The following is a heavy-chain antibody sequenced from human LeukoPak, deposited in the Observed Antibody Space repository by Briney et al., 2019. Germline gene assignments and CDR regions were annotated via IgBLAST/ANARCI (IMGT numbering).Heavy chain of an antibody. CDR2: IYYSGST. Sequence: SETLSLTCSVSGDSISRSGYHWGWIRQPPGKGLEWIANIYYSGSTFYNPSLKSRVTISVDTPKSQFFLNLSSVTAADTAVYYCAVGRGNYDFWSGRNWFDPWGQGALVTVSP. J-gene: IGHJ5*02. V-gene: IGHV4-39*01. CDR3: AVGRGNYDFWSGRNWFDP. D-gene: IGHD3-3*01. CDR1: GDSISRSGYH.